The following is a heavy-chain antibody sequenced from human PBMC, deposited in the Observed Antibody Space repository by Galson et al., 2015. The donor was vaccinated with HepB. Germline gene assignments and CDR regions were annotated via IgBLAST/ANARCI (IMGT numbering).Heavy chain of an antibody. Sequence: SLRLSCAASGFTFSSYAMSWVRQAPGKGLEWVSAISGSGGSTYYADSVKGRFTISRDNSKNTLYLQMNSLRAEDTAVYYCAKEGYSSGWFMPYYFDYWGQGTLVTVSS. V-gene: IGHV3-23*01. CDR3: AKEGYSSGWFMPYYFDY. CDR1: GFTFSSYA. D-gene: IGHD6-19*01. CDR2: ISGSGGST. J-gene: IGHJ4*02.